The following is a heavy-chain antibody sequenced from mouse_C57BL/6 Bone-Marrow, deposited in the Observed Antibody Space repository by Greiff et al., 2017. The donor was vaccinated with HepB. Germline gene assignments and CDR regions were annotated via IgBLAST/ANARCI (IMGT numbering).Heavy chain of an antibody. Sequence: QVQLQQSGPELVKPGASVKISCKASGYSFSSSWMNWVKQRPGKGLEWIGRIYPGDGDTNYNGKFKGKATLTADKSSSTAYMQLSSLTSEDSAVYFCARSAYYGSWGKGTLVTVSA. J-gene: IGHJ3*01. V-gene: IGHV1-82*01. CDR2: IYPGDGDT. D-gene: IGHD1-1*01. CDR1: GYSFSSSW. CDR3: ARSAYYGS.